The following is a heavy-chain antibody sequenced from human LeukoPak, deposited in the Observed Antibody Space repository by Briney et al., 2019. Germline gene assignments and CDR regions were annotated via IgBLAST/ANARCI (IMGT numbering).Heavy chain of an antibody. D-gene: IGHD6-19*01. CDR2: IKQDGSEK. CDR1: GFTFSSYW. J-gene: IGHJ3*02. Sequence: GESLRLSCAASGFTFSSYWMSWVRQAPGKGLEWVANIKQDGSEKYYVDSVKGRFTISRDNAKNSLYLQMNSLRAEDTAVYYCARDSPGGIAVAGDDAFDIWGQGTMVTVSS. V-gene: IGHV3-7*01. CDR3: ARDSPGGIAVAGDDAFDI.